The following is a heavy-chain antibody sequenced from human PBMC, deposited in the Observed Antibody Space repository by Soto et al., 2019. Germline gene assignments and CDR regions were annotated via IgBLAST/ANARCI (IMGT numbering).Heavy chain of an antibody. J-gene: IGHJ4*02. CDR3: ARDLFAYCGGDCYFSY. CDR2: IIPILGIA. Sequence: QVQLVQSGAEVKKPGSSVKVSCKASGGTFSSYTISWVRQAPGQGLEWMGRIIPILGIANDAQKLQGRVTITADKSTSTAYMELSSLRSEDTAVYYCARDLFAYCGGDCYFSYWGQGTLVTVGS. CDR1: GGTFSSYT. D-gene: IGHD2-21*02. V-gene: IGHV1-69*08.